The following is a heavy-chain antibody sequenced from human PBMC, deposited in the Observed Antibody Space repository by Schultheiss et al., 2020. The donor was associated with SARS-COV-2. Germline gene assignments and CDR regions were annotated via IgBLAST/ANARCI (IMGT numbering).Heavy chain of an antibody. CDR3: AREGLVQVQYFNL. CDR1: GFTFSSYA. V-gene: IGHV3-30-3*01. Sequence: GGSLRLSCAASGFTFSSYAMHWVRQAPGKGLEWVAVISYDGSNKYYADSVKGRFTISRDNSKNTLYLQMNSLRAEDTAVYYCAREGLVQVQYFNLWGQGTLVTVS. J-gene: IGHJ1*01. D-gene: IGHD6-19*01. CDR2: ISYDGSNK.